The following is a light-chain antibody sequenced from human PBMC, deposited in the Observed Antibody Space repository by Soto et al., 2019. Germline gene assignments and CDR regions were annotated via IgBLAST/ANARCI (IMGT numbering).Light chain of an antibody. CDR2: GAS. J-gene: IGKJ1*01. Sequence: IVMTQSPATLSVSPGERATLSCRASQSVSSNLAWYQQKPGQAPRLLIYGASTRATGIPARFSGSGSGTEFPLTISSLQSEVFAVYYCQQYKNWPQWTLGQGTKVEIK. CDR3: QQYKNWPQWT. CDR1: QSVSSN. V-gene: IGKV3-15*01.